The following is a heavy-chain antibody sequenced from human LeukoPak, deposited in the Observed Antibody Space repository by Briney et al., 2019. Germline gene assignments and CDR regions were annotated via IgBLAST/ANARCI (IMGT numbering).Heavy chain of an antibody. J-gene: IGHJ3*02. CDR3: ARVGATTSGAVNAFDI. V-gene: IGHV4-4*02. CDR1: GGSISSSNW. Sequence: PSGTLSLTCAVSGGSISSSNWWSWVRQPPGKGLEWIGEIYHTGNTNYNPSLKSRVTIPVDKSKNQFSLKLSSVTAADTAVYYCARVGATTSGAVNAFDIWGQGTMVTVSS. D-gene: IGHD5-12*01. CDR2: IYHTGNT.